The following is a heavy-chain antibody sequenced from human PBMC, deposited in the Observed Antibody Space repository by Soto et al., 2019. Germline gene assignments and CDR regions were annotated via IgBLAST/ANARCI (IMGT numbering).Heavy chain of an antibody. CDR1: GFTFSSYG. CDR3: AKDHVGYCSGGSCFNFDY. J-gene: IGHJ4*02. CDR2: ISYDGSNK. Sequence: GGSLRLSCAASGFTFSSYGMHWVRQAPGKGLEWVAVISYDGSNKYYADSVKGRFTISRDNSKNTLYLQMNSLRAEDTAVYYCAKDHVGYCSGGSCFNFDYWGQGTLVTVSS. D-gene: IGHD2-15*01. V-gene: IGHV3-30*18.